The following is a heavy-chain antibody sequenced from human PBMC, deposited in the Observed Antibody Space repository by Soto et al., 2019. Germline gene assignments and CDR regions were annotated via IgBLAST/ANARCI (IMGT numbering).Heavy chain of an antibody. CDR1: GYSFTTYG. CDR3: AREGPAPYYYYGMDV. CDR2: ISAYNGNT. Sequence: QVQLVQSGGEVKKPGASVKVSCKTSGYSFTTYGISWVRQAPGQGLEWMGWISAYNGNTNYAQKLQGRVTMTTDTSTSTAYMVLMSLRSDDTAVYYCAREGPAPYYYYGMDVWGQGSTVTVSS. V-gene: IGHV1-18*01. J-gene: IGHJ6*01.